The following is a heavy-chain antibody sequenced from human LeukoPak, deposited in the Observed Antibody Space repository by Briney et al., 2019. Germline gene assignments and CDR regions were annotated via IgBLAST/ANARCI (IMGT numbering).Heavy chain of an antibody. V-gene: IGHV3-23*01. CDR1: GFTFNSYA. J-gene: IGHJ5*02. CDR3: AKEPREYCSSTSCPNWFDL. Sequence: GGSLRLSCAASGFTFNSYAMSWVRQAPGKGLEWVSAISASGGTTYYADSVKGRFTISRDNSENTPFLQMNSLRAEDMAVYYCAKEPREYCSSTSCPNWFDLWGQGTLVTVSS. D-gene: IGHD2-2*01. CDR2: ISASGGTT.